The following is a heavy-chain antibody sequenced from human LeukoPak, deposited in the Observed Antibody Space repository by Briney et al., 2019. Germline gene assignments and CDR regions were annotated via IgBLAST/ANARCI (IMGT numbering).Heavy chain of an antibody. Sequence: GGSLRLSCAASGFTFSSYAMSWVRQAPGKGLEWVSAISGSGGSTYYADSVKGRFTTSRGNSKNTLYLQMNSLRAEDTAVYYCAKSQGYYYYGMDVWGQGTTVTVSS. CDR2: ISGSGGST. CDR3: AKSQGYYYYGMDV. J-gene: IGHJ6*02. V-gene: IGHV3-23*01. CDR1: GFTFSSYA.